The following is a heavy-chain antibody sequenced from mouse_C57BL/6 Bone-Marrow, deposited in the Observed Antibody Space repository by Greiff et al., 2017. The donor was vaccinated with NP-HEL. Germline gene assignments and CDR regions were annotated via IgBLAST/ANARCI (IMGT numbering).Heavy chain of an antibody. V-gene: IGHV7-1*01. CDR3: ARDHYYGSSHWYVDV. J-gene: IGHJ1*03. CDR2: SRNKANDYTT. Sequence: EVMLVESGGGLVQSGRSLRLSCATSGFTFSDFYMEWVRQAPGKGLEWIAASRNKANDYTTEYSASVKGRFIVSRDTSQSILYLQMNALRAEDTAIYYCARDHYYGSSHWYVDVWGTGTTVTVSS. D-gene: IGHD1-1*01. CDR1: GFTFSDFY.